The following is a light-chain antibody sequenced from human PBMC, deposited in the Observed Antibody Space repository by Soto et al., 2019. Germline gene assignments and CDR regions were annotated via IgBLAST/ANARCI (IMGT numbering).Light chain of an antibody. Sequence: QSVLTQPPSASGTPGQRVSISCSGGSSNIGTNTVNWYQHLPGTAPKLLIFSNDERPSGVPDRFSGSKSGTSASLAISGLQSDDDADYYCATWDVSLNGVVFGGGTKLTVL. CDR3: ATWDVSLNGVV. CDR2: SND. CDR1: SSNIGTNT. V-gene: IGLV1-44*01. J-gene: IGLJ2*01.